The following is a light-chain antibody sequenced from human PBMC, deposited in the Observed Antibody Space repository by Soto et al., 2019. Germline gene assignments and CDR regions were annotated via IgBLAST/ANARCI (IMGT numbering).Light chain of an antibody. Sequence: ESVLTQSPATLSLSPGERATQSCRASQSVSTYLAWYQQKPGQAPRLLIYDVSNRATGIPARFSGSGSGTDFTLTISSLEPEDFAVYYCQQRSNWPPTFGQGTRLEIK. J-gene: IGKJ5*01. CDR3: QQRSNWPPT. CDR1: QSVSTY. CDR2: DVS. V-gene: IGKV3-11*01.